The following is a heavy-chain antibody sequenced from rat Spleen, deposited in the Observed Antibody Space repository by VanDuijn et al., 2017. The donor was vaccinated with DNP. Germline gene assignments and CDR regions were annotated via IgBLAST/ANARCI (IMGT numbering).Heavy chain of an antibody. CDR3: ARGNYPGINTFDY. Sequence: EVQLVESGGGLVQPGRSLKLSCVASGFTFSTYWMYWIRQTPGKGLEWVASINTDGGSTHYPDSVKGRFTISRDNAKSTRYLQMNGLRSEDTATYFCARGNYPGINTFDYWGQGVMVTVSS. D-gene: IGHD1-4*01. V-gene: IGHV5-58*01. CDR2: INTDGGST. J-gene: IGHJ2*01. CDR1: GFTFSTYW.